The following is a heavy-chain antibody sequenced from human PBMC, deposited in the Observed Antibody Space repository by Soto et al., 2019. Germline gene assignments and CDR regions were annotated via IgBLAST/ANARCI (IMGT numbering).Heavy chain of an antibody. J-gene: IGHJ6*02. CDR3: AKGSVLRVVEAPLAILGGVDV. D-gene: IGHD2-8*01. Sequence: PGGSLRLSCVASGFTFSSYGMHWVRRAPGKGLEWVAAMSYDGSHEYYADSVKGRFTISRDNSKTILYLQMNSLRLEDTAVYYCAKGSVLRVVEAPLAILGGVDVWGQGAMVTVSS. CDR2: MSYDGSHE. CDR1: GFTFSSYG. V-gene: IGHV3-33*06.